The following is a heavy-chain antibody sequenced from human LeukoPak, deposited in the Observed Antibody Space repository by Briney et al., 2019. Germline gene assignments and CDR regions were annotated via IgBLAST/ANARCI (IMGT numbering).Heavy chain of an antibody. CDR3: ARDLSRTYTVDY. Sequence: GGSLRLSCAASGFAFNSHAMHWVRQAPGKGLEWVAFVSYDGRIYPSADFVKGRFTISRDNSKNTLYLQMNSLRAEDTALYFCARDLSRTYTVDYWGQGTLVTVSS. V-gene: IGHV3-30*04. CDR2: VSYDGRIY. D-gene: IGHD2-2*02. J-gene: IGHJ4*02. CDR1: GFAFNSHA.